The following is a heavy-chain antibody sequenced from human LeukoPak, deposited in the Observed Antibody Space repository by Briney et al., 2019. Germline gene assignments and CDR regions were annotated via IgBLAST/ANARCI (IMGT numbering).Heavy chain of an antibody. CDR1: GGSISSYY. D-gene: IGHD6-13*01. V-gene: IGHV4-4*07. CDR3: AGVPAAAGWFDP. J-gene: IGHJ5*02. CDR2: IYTSGST. Sequence: SETPSLTCTVSGGSISSYYWSWIRQPAGKGLEWIGRIYTSGSTNYNPSLKSRVTMSVDTSKNQFSLKLSSVTAADTAVYYCAGVPAAAGWFDPWGQGTLVTVSS.